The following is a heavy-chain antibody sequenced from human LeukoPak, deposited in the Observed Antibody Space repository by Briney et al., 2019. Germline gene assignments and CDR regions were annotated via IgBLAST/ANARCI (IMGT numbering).Heavy chain of an antibody. D-gene: IGHD6-25*01. CDR2: ISGASSTI. CDR3: ARGRAAFDY. J-gene: IGHJ4*02. V-gene: IGHV3-48*02. Sequence: PGGSLRLSRAASGFTFSSYSMNWVRQAPGKGLEWVSCISGASSTIYYADSVKGRCTISRDNAKSSLYLQMISLRDEDTAVYYCARGRAAFDYWGQGSLVTVSS. CDR1: GFTFSSYS.